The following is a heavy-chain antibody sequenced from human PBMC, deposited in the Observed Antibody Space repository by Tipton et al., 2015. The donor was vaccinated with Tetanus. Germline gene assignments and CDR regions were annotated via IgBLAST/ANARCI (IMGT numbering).Heavy chain of an antibody. CDR1: GGSISTNY. Sequence: LRLSCAVSGGSISTNYWTWIRQSSGKGLEWIGYIQYNGVTNYHPSLKSRVSISVDSSTSQFSLRLASVTAADTAVYYCACGSGYFDSSYHSPLDFWGRGTLVTVSS. CDR2: IQYNGVT. D-gene: IGHD3-22*01. V-gene: IGHV4-59*01. CDR3: ACGSGYFDSSYHSPLDF. J-gene: IGHJ4*02.